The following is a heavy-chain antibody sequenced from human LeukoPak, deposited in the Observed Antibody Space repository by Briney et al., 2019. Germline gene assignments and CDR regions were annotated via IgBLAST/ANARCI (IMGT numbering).Heavy chain of an antibody. CDR3: ASPIAVAGPYYFDY. CDR2: INSDGSST. V-gene: IGHV3-74*01. CDR1: GFTFSSYW. Sequence: GGSLRLSCAASGFTFSSYWMHWVRQAPGKGLVWVSRINSDGSSTNYADSVKGRFTIPRDNAKNTLYLQINSLRAEDTAVYYCASPIAVAGPYYFDYWGQGTLVTVSS. J-gene: IGHJ4*02. D-gene: IGHD6-19*01.